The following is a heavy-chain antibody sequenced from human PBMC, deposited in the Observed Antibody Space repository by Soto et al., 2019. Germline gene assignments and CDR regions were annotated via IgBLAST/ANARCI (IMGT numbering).Heavy chain of an antibody. D-gene: IGHD3-10*01. Sequence: QVQLVESGGGVVQPGRSLRLSCAASGFTFSSYGMHWVRQAPGKGLEWVAVIWYDGSNKYYADSVKGRFTISRDNSKNTLYLQMNSLRAEDTAVYCCARDQIGSWDWGQGTLVTVSS. CDR1: GFTFSSYG. V-gene: IGHV3-33*01. CDR2: IWYDGSNK. J-gene: IGHJ4*02. CDR3: ARDQIGSWD.